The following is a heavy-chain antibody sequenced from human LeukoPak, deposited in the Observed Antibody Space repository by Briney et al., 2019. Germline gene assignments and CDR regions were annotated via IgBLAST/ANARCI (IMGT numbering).Heavy chain of an antibody. J-gene: IGHJ6*02. V-gene: IGHV3-15*01. Sequence: KTGGSLRLSCAASGFTFSNSWLSWVRQAPGKGLEWVGRITSKTDGGITDYAAPVKGRFTISRDDSKNTLYLQMNSLKTEDTAVYYCTTVVPQYGDYIGLDYYYYGMDVWGQGTTVTVSS. CDR2: ITSKTDGGIT. D-gene: IGHD4-17*01. CDR3: TTVVPQYGDYIGLDYYYYGMDV. CDR1: GFTFSNSW.